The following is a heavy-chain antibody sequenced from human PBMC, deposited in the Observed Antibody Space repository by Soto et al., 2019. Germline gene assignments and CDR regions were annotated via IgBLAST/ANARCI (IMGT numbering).Heavy chain of an antibody. Sequence: SETLSLTCTVSGGSISGYYWSWIRQPPGKGLEWIAYIFYTGSTNYNPSLKSLVTISVDTSKNQFSLKLSSVTAADTAVYYCARFRSAADTGGTNSFDPWGQGTLVTVSS. J-gene: IGHJ5*02. CDR3: ARFRSAADTGGTNSFDP. CDR1: GGSISGYY. V-gene: IGHV4-59*01. D-gene: IGHD2-15*01. CDR2: IFYTGST.